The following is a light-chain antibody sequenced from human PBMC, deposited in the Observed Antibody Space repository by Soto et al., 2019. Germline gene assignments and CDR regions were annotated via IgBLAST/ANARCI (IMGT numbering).Light chain of an antibody. CDR1: QSISSW. Sequence: DIQMTQSPSTLSASVGDRVTITCRASQSISSWLAWYQQKPGKAPKLLIYDASSLESGVPSRFSGSGSGTEFTLTISSLQPDDFATYYCQQYNSYSSTWTFGPGTKVDIK. J-gene: IGKJ1*01. CDR2: DAS. V-gene: IGKV1-5*01. CDR3: QQYNSYSSTWT.